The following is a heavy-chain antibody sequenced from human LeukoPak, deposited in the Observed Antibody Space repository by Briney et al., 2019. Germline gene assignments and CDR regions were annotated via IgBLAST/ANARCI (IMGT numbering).Heavy chain of an antibody. CDR1: GFTFSSYA. CDR2: ISGSGGST. CDR3: AKSPPTLFTTAYYYYMDV. Sequence: GGTLRLSCAASGFTFSSYAMSWVRQAPGKGLEWVSAISGSGGSTYYADSVKGRFTISRDNSKNTLYLQMNSLRAEDTAVYYCAKSPPTLFTTAYYYYMDVWGKGTTVTVSS. D-gene: IGHD2-21*02. V-gene: IGHV3-23*01. J-gene: IGHJ6*03.